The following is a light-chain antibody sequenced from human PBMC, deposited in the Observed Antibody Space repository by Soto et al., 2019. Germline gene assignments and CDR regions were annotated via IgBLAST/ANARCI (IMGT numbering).Light chain of an antibody. CDR1: QSISSW. J-gene: IGKJ4*01. V-gene: IGKV1-5*03. Sequence: DIQMTQSPSTLSASVGDRVTITCRASQSISSWLSWYQQKPGKAPKLLIYQASILESRVPSRFSGGGSGKEFTLTISSLQPDDFATSYCQQYHSYPLTFGGGTKVEFK. CDR3: QQYHSYPLT. CDR2: QAS.